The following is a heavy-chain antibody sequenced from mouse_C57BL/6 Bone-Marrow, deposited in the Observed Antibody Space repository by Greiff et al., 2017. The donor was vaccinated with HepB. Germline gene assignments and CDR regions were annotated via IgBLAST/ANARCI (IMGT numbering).Heavy chain of an antibody. J-gene: IGHJ3*01. D-gene: IGHD2-5*01. V-gene: IGHV1-4*01. CDR1: GYTFPGYT. CDR2: INPSSGYT. CDR3: ARYSKAWFAY. Sequence: QVQLQQSGAELARPGASVKMSCKASGYTFPGYTMHWVKQRPGQGLEWIGYINPSSGYTKYNQKFKDKATLTADKSSSTAYMQLSSLTSEDSAVYYCARYSKAWFAYWGQGTLVTVSA.